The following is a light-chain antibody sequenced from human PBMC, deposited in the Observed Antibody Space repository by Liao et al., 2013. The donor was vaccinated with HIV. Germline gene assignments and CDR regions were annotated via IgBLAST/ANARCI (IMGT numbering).Light chain of an antibody. CDR3: QSADSRGTYV. CDR2: KDS. CDR1: ALPKQY. J-gene: IGLJ1*01. Sequence: SSELTQPPSVSVSPGQTARITCSGDALPKQYAYWYQQKPGQAPVLVIYKDSERPSGISERFSGSSSGTTVTLTISGVQAEDEADYYCQSADSRGTYVFGIGTKVTVL. V-gene: IGLV3-25*03.